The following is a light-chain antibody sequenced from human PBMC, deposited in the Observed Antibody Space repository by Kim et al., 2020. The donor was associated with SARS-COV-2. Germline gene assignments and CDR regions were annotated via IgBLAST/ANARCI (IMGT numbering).Light chain of an antibody. Sequence: GKTVTISRTRSSGSIDDNYVQWYQQRPGGAPTTVIYEDDQSPSGVPDRFSGSIDSSSNSASLTISGLKTEDEADYYCQSYNRSNVVFGGGTQLTVL. J-gene: IGLJ2*01. CDR3: QSYNRSNVV. V-gene: IGLV6-57*03. CDR1: SGSIDDNY. CDR2: EDD.